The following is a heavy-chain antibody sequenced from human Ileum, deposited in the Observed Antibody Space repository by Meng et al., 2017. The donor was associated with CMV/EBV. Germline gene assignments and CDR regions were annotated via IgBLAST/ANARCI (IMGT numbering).Heavy chain of an antibody. CDR2: VYYSRST. Sequence: CTVSGSSVNSDNDYWSWIRQPPGEGLEFIGYVYYSRSTNYNPFFKGRVTISVDTSKNQFSLKLTSVTAADTAVYYCTRGNTALWDNDHWGQGTLVTVSS. CDR3: TRGNTALWDNDH. V-gene: IGHV4-61*01. CDR1: GSSVNSDNDY. J-gene: IGHJ4*02. D-gene: IGHD3-16*01.